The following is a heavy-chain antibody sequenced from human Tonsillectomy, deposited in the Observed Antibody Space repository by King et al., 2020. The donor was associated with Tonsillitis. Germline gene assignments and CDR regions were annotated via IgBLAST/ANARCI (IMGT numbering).Heavy chain of an antibody. Sequence: QLVQSGAEVKKPGASVKVSCKASGYTFTNYAINWVRQAPGHGLEWMGWISAHNGQANYAQNFQGRLTMTTDTSTSTAYMDLRSLKSDDTALYFCARWDIYDYDGGGNQMVDYWGLGTLVTVSS. J-gene: IGHJ4*02. CDR1: GYTFTNYA. CDR2: ISAHNGQA. CDR3: ARWDIYDYDGGGNQMVDY. D-gene: IGHD3-22*01. V-gene: IGHV1-18*01.